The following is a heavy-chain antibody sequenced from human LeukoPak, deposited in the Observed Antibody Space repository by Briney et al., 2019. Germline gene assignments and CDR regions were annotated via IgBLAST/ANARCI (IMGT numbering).Heavy chain of an antibody. Sequence: GSLRLSFAASGFTFSSYEMNWVRQAPGKGLEWVSYISSSGSTIYYADSVKGRFTISRDNAKNSLYLQMNSLRVEDTAVYYCAKVAKYYYGSETYYFFEQWGQGTPVTASS. CDR1: GFTFSSYE. D-gene: IGHD3-10*01. CDR3: AKVAKYYYGSETYYFFEQ. J-gene: IGHJ4*02. V-gene: IGHV3-48*03. CDR2: ISSSGSTI.